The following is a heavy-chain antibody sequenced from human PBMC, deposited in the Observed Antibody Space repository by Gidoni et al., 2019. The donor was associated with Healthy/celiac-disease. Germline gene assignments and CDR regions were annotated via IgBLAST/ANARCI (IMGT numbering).Heavy chain of an antibody. CDR1: GGSFSGYY. CDR2: INHSGST. Sequence: QVQLQQWGAGLLKPSETLSLTCAVYGGSFSGYYWSWIRQPPGKGLEWIGEINHSGSTNYNPSLKSRVTISVDTSKNQFSLKLSSVTAADTAVYYCARRNDDFWSGYRRNTLTTGAPKRRHFDYWGQGTLVTVSS. CDR3: ARRNDDFWSGYRRNTLTTGAPKRRHFDY. V-gene: IGHV4-34*01. D-gene: IGHD3-3*01. J-gene: IGHJ4*02.